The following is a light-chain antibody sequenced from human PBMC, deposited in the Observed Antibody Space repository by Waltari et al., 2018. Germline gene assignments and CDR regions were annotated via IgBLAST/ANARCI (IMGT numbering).Light chain of an antibody. CDR3: SSYTSSSTPWV. Sequence: QSALTQPASVSGSPGQSLTISCTGTSSDVGGYNYVPWYQQHPGKAPKLMIYDVSKRPSGVSNRFSGSKSGNTASLTISGLQAEDEADYYCSSYTSSSTPWVFGTGTKVTVL. V-gene: IGLV2-14*01. CDR1: SSDVGGYNY. CDR2: DVS. J-gene: IGLJ1*01.